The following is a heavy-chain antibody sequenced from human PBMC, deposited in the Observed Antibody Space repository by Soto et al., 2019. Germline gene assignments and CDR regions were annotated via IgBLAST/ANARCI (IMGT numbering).Heavy chain of an antibody. CDR1: GGSISSGSY. V-gene: IGHV4-38-2*02. J-gene: IGHJ4*01. Sequence: PSETLSLTCTVSGGSISSGSYWAWIRQPPGKGPEWIASIYHGGTTFYNPSLKSRITISVDTSNNQFSLKLTSVTAADTAVYYCARVHVMVVAGSTFDYGGHGTLVTVSS. D-gene: IGHD6-19*01. CDR2: IYHGGTT. CDR3: ARVHVMVVAGSTFDY.